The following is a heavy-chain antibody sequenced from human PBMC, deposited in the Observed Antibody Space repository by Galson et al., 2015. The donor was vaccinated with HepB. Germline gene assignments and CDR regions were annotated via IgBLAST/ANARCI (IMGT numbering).Heavy chain of an antibody. CDR2: INPNSGGT. Sequence: SVTVSCKASGYTFTGYYMHWVRQAPGQGLEWMGWINPNSGGTNYAQKFQGRVTMTRDTSISTAYMELSRLRSDDTAVYYCARSRANYDILTGNWFDPWGQGTLVTVSS. V-gene: IGHV1-2*02. CDR3: ARSRANYDILTGNWFDP. J-gene: IGHJ5*02. D-gene: IGHD3-9*01. CDR1: GYTFTGYY.